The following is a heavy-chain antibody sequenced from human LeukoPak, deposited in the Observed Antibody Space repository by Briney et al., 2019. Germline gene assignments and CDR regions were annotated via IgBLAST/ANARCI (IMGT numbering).Heavy chain of an antibody. CDR3: ARGYNYMDV. V-gene: IGHV3-48*01. Sequence: GGSLRLSCAASGFTFSSQAMNWVRQAPGKGLEWVSYISSSSSTIYYADSVKGRFTISRDNAKNSLYLQMNSLRAEDTAVYYCARGYNYMDVWGKGTTVTVSS. CDR1: GFTFSSQA. J-gene: IGHJ6*03. CDR2: ISSSSSTI. D-gene: IGHD5-12*01.